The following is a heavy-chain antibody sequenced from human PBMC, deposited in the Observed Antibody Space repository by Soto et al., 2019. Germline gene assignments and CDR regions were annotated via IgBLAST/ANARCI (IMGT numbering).Heavy chain of an antibody. CDR2: IYPGDSDT. CDR3: ARVDIVVVPAAILGLNWFDP. CDR1: GYSFTSYW. Sequence: PGESLKISCTGSGYSFTSYWIGWVRQMPGKGLEWMGIIYPGDSDTRYSPSFQGQVTISADKSISTAYLQWSSLKASDTAMYYCARVDIVVVPAAILGLNWFDPWGQGTLVTVYS. V-gene: IGHV5-51*01. D-gene: IGHD2-2*02. J-gene: IGHJ5*02.